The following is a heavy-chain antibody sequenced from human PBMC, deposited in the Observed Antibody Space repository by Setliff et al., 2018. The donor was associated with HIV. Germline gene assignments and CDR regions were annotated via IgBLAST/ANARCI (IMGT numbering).Heavy chain of an antibody. Sequence: SETLSLTCTVSGASISNYYWSWLRQPPGKGLEWLGYISYGASTNYNPSLKSRVSMSLDTSKNQFSLNLNSVTAADTALYFCARVPVLPAPRFDYWGQGTLVTVSS. CDR1: GASISNYY. V-gene: IGHV4-59*01. D-gene: IGHD2-2*01. CDR3: ARVPVLPAPRFDY. J-gene: IGHJ4*02. CDR2: ISYGAST.